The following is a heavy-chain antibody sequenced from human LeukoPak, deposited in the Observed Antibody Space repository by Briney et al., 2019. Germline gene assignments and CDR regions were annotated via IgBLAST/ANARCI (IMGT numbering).Heavy chain of an antibody. CDR1: GFTFSNYW. Sequence: GGSLRLSCAASGFTFSNYWIHWVRQAPGKGLVWVSRIDNAGSITTYADSVKGRFTISRDNAKNSLYLQMNSLRAEDTAVYYCARGTYGTMIVVVITSGGYYYGMDVWGQGTTVTVSS. D-gene: IGHD3-22*01. CDR3: ARGTYGTMIVVVITSGGYYYGMDV. CDR2: IDNAGSIT. J-gene: IGHJ6*02. V-gene: IGHV3-74*03.